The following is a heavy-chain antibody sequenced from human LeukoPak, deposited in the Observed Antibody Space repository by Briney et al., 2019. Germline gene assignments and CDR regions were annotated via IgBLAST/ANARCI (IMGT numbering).Heavy chain of an antibody. Sequence: GGSLRLSCAASGFTFSSYSMNWVRQAPGKGLEWVSSISSSSSYIYYADSVKGRFTISRDNAKNSLYLQMNSLRAEDTAVYYCAREVSNYYGSGSYSADWGQGTLVTVSS. CDR1: GFTFSSYS. J-gene: IGHJ4*02. V-gene: IGHV3-21*01. CDR3: AREVSNYYGSGSYSAD. D-gene: IGHD3-10*01. CDR2: ISSSSSYI.